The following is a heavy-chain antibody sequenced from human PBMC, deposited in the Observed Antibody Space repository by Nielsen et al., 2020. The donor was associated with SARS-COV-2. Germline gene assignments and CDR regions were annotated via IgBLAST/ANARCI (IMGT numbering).Heavy chain of an antibody. Sequence: SETLSLTCAAYGWSFSGYYWSWIRQPPGKGLEWIGEINHSGSTNYNPSPKSRVTISVDTSKNQFFLKLSSVTAADTAVYYWRPQLARRRGYYYYYGIDVWGQGTTVTVSS. J-gene: IGHJ6*02. CDR3: RPQLARRRGYYYYYGIDV. D-gene: IGHD6-13*01. CDR2: INHSGST. CDR1: GWSFSGYY. V-gene: IGHV4-34*01.